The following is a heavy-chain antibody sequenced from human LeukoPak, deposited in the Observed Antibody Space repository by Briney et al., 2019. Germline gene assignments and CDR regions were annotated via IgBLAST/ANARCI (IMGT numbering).Heavy chain of an antibody. CDR1: GFTFSSYG. CDR3: AKLLNDYGDYYFDY. CDR2: ISSDVSKK. D-gene: IGHD4-17*01. V-gene: IGHV3-30*18. J-gene: IGHJ4*02. Sequence: GGSLRLSCAASGFTFSSYGMNWVRQAPGKGLEWVAIISSDVSKKYHADSVKGRFTISRDNSKNTLYLQMNSLRAEDTAVYYCAKLLNDYGDYYFDYWGQGTLVTVSS.